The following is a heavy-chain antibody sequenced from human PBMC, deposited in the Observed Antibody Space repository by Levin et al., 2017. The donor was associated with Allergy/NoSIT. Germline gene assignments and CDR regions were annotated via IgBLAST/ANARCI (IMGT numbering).Heavy chain of an antibody. Sequence: SETLSLTCAVNGESFSGYFWTWIRQSPGKGLEWIGQINFDGITTYNPSLKSRVVLSVDPTKKQFSLKLNYLTAADTAVYFCARGGEVPSQYYFDYWGQGTLVTVSS. D-gene: IGHD1-26*01. CDR2: INFDGIT. J-gene: IGHJ4*02. V-gene: IGHV4-34*01. CDR3: ARGGEVPSQYYFDY. CDR1: GESFSGYF.